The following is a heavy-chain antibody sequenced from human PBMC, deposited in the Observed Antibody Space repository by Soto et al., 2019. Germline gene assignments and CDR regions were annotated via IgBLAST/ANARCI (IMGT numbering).Heavy chain of an antibody. J-gene: IGHJ6*02. CDR2: IYPGDSDT. Sequence: GESLKISCKGSGYSFTSYWIGWVRQMPGKGLEWMGIIYPGDSDTRYSPSFQGQVTISADKSISTAYLQWSSLKASDTAMYYCARLDTAMVHGYYYYYGMDVWGQGTTVTRLL. V-gene: IGHV5-51*01. CDR1: GYSFTSYW. CDR3: ARLDTAMVHGYYYYYGMDV. D-gene: IGHD5-18*01.